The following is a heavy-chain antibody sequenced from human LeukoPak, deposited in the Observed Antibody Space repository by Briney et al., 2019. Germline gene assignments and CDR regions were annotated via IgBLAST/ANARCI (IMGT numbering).Heavy chain of an antibody. CDR1: GFTFSSYA. Sequence: AGGSLRLSCAASGFTFSSYAMSWVRQAPGKGLEWVSAIRDSGRSTYYADSVKGRFTISRDNSKNTLYLQMNSLRAEDTAVYYCAKVKTAAGHYYYYYMDVWGKGTAVTVSS. V-gene: IGHV3-23*01. D-gene: IGHD6-13*01. CDR3: AKVKTAAGHYYYYYMDV. J-gene: IGHJ6*03. CDR2: IRDSGRST.